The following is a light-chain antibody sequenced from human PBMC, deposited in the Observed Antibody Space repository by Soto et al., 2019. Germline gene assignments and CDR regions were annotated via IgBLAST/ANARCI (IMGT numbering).Light chain of an antibody. Sequence: NFMLTQPHSVSESPGKTITISCTRSSGSIASNFVQWYQQRPGSAPPTIIYEDNERPSGVPDRFSGSIDSSSNSASLTISGLKTDDEADYYCQSSDSNNQVFGGGTKLTVL. CDR3: QSSDSNNQV. V-gene: IGLV6-57*04. CDR1: SGSIASNF. CDR2: EDN. J-gene: IGLJ3*02.